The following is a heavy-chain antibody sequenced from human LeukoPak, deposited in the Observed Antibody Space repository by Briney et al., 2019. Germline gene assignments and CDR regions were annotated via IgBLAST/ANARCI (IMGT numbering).Heavy chain of an antibody. CDR1: GFTFSSYS. V-gene: IGHV3-21*01. CDR2: ISSSSSYI. Sequence: GGSLRLSCAASGFTFSSYSMNWVRQAPGKGLEWVSSISSSSSYIYYADSVKGRFTISRDNAKNSLYLQMNSLRAEDTAVYYCARDPPDYDFWSGYYVPYYFDYWGQGTLVTVSS. CDR3: ARDPPDYDFWSGYYVPYYFDY. D-gene: IGHD3-3*01. J-gene: IGHJ4*02.